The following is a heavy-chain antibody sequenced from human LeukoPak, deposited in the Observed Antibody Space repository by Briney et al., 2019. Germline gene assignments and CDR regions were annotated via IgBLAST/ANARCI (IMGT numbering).Heavy chain of an antibody. CDR3: ARDVYDFWTGYCDY. CDR1: GFAFSTYS. V-gene: IGHV3-48*04. CDR2: IKSSSDTI. Sequence: GGSLRLSCAASGFAFSTYSMNWVRQAPGKGLEWVSYIKSSSDTIYYADSVKGRFTTSRDNAKNSPYLQMNSLRAEDTAVYYCARDVYDFWTGYCDYWGQGTLVTVSS. D-gene: IGHD3-3*01. J-gene: IGHJ4*02.